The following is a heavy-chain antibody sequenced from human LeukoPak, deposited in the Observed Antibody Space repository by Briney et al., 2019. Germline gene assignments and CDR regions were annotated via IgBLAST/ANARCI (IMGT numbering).Heavy chain of an antibody. Sequence: ASVKVSCKASGYTFTSYGISWVRQAPGQGLEWMGWISAYNGNTNYAQKLQGRVTMTTDTSTSTAYVELRSLRSDDTAVYYCARSLSSGWYVGTSNFDYWGQGTLVTVSS. D-gene: IGHD6-19*01. J-gene: IGHJ4*02. V-gene: IGHV1-18*01. CDR3: ARSLSSGWYVGTSNFDY. CDR2: ISAYNGNT. CDR1: GYTFTSYG.